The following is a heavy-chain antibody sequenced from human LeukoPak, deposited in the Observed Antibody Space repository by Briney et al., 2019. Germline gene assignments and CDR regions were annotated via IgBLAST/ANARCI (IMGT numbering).Heavy chain of an antibody. V-gene: IGHV3-9*01. CDR3: AKDGGAGCSDDWCPPDS. J-gene: IGHJ4*02. D-gene: IGHD3-9*01. CDR2: ISWNGDRI. Sequence: LPGGSLILSFATPGFNFGGYAMHSVRQPPGKGLEWVSGISWNGDRIGYADSVKGRFTISRDNAKSSLHLQMKSLKAEDTAFYFCAKDGGAGCSDDWCPPDSWGQGTLVTVSS. CDR1: GFNFGGYA.